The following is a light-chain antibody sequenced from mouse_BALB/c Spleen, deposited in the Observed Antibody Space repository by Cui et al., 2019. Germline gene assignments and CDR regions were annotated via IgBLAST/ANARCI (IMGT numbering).Light chain of an antibody. CDR1: KEISSY. CDR3: LKYASYPFT. CDR2: AAS. V-gene: IGKV9-124*01. J-gene: IGKJ4*01. Sequence: DHQMAQWPSSLSASLGEIVSLTCRASKEISSYLSWHQQKPDGTIKRLIYAASTLDSGVPERFSGSRSGSDYSLTISSLESEDFADYYCLKYASYPFTFGSGTKLEIK.